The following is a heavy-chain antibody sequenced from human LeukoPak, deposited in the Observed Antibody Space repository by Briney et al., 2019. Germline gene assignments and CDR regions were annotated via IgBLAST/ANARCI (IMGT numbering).Heavy chain of an antibody. CDR3: ARDYYDSSGYYQAPF. D-gene: IGHD3-22*01. Sequence: GASVKVSCKASGYTFTGYYMHWVRQAPGQGLEWMGWINPNSGGTNYAQKFQGRVTMTRDTSISTAYMELSRLRSDDTAVYYCARDYYDSSGYYQAPFWGQGTLVTVSS. CDR1: GYTFTGYY. CDR2: INPNSGGT. V-gene: IGHV1-2*02. J-gene: IGHJ4*02.